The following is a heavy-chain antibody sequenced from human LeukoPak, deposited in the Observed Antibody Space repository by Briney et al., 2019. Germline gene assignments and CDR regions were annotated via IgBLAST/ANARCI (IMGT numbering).Heavy chain of an antibody. CDR2: INHSGST. Sequence: SETLSLTCAVYGGSFSGYYWSWIRQPPGKGLEWIGEINHSGSTNYNPSLKSRVTISVGTSKNQFSLKLSSVTAADTAVYYCTRQGYVWGSYGFDPWGQGTLVTVSS. CDR3: TRQGYVWGSYGFDP. J-gene: IGHJ5*02. V-gene: IGHV4-34*01. CDR1: GGSFSGYY. D-gene: IGHD3-16*01.